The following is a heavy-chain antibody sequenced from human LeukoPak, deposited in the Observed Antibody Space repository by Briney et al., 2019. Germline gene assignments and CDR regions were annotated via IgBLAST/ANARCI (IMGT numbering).Heavy chain of an antibody. CDR3: AKKMAVSDSYFDY. CDR2: IRFDAANQ. D-gene: IGHD2-8*02. J-gene: IGHJ4*02. CDR1: GFDFSNNG. V-gene: IGHV3-30*02. Sequence: GGSLRLSCGASGFDFSNNGMHWVRQAPGKGLEWVSFIRFDAANQYYADSVKGRFTISRDNSKKTLYLQMDSLRYEDTGIYHCAKKMAVSDSYFDYWAREPWSPSPQ.